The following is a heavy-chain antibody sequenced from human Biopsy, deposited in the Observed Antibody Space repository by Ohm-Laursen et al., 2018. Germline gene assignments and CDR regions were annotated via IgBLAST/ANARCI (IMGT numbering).Heavy chain of an antibody. V-gene: IGHV3-66*01. D-gene: IGHD3-10*01. CDR1: GFTVYNNY. CDR3: ARDRYYGSESYYSHYNMDV. J-gene: IGHJ6*02. Sequence: SLRLSCAASGFTVYNNYMTWVRQAPGKGLEWVSLIYSGGDTRYADSVKGRFTISRDSSKNTLYLQMNSLRAADTAVYYCARDRYYGSESYYSHYNMDVWGQGTTVSVSS. CDR2: IYSGGDT.